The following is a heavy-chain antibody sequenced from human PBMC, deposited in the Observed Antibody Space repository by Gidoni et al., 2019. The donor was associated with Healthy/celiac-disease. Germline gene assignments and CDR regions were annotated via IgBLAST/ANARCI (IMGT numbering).Heavy chain of an antibody. J-gene: IGHJ4*02. CDR3: AKDDWFDY. Sequence: EVQLVESGGGLVQPGRSLRLSCAASGFTFDDYAMHWVRQAPGKGLEWVSGISWNSGSIGYADSVKGRFTISRDNAKNSLYLQMNSLRAEDTALYYCAKDDWFDYWGQGTLVTVSS. V-gene: IGHV3-9*01. D-gene: IGHD2-21*01. CDR2: ISWNSGSI. CDR1: GFTFDDYA.